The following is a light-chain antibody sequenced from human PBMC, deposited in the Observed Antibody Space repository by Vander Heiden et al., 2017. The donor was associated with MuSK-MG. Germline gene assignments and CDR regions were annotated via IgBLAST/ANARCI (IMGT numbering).Light chain of an antibody. CDR2: AAS. Sequence: IQMSQSPSSLSASVGDSVTITCRASQSMSSYLNWYQQKPGKAPKLLIYAASRLQSGVPSRFSGSGSGTDFTLTISSLQPEDFATYYCQQSYSTPQTFGQGTKVEIK. V-gene: IGKV1-39*01. J-gene: IGKJ1*01. CDR3: QQSYSTPQT. CDR1: QSMSSY.